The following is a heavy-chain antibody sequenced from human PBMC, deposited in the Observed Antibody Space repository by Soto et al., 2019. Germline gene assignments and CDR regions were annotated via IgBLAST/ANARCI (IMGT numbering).Heavy chain of an antibody. J-gene: IGHJ5*02. CDR2: IYYSGST. V-gene: IGHV4-59*01. Sequence: PSETLSLTCTVSGGSISSYYWSWIRQPPGKGLEWIGYIYYSGSTNYNPSLKSRVTISVDTSKNQFSLKLSSVTAADTAVYYCARATSTSYCSSTSCPNWFDPWGQGTLVTVSS. CDR1: GGSISSYY. D-gene: IGHD2-2*01. CDR3: ARATSTSYCSSTSCPNWFDP.